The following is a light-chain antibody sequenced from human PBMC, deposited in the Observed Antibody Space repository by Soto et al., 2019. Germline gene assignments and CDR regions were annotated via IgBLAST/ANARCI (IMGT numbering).Light chain of an antibody. CDR3: HQYGRSPRGT. Sequence: EIVLTQSPGTLSLSPGERATLSCRASQSVSSSYLGWYQQKPGQAPRLLIYGASSRATGIPDRFSGSGSGTDFTLTISRLEPEDFAMYYCHQYGRSPRGTFGQGTKVDNK. CDR1: QSVSSSY. J-gene: IGKJ1*01. CDR2: GAS. V-gene: IGKV3-20*01.